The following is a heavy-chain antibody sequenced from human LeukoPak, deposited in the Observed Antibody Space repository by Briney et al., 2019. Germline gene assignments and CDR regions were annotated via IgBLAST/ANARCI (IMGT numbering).Heavy chain of an antibody. CDR1: GGSISSSSYY. J-gene: IGHJ3*02. D-gene: IGHD3-3*01. V-gene: IGHV4-39*02. CDR2: IYYSGST. CDR3: ARDIDMIFGVGSFDI. Sequence: SETLSLTCTVSGGSISSSSYYWGWIRQPPGKGLEWIGSIYYSGSTYYNPSLKSRVTISVDTSKNQFSLKLSSVTAEDTAVYYCARDIDMIFGVGSFDIWGQGTMVTVSS.